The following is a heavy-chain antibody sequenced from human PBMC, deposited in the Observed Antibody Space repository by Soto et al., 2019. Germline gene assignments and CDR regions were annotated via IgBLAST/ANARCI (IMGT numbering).Heavy chain of an antibody. CDR2: ISSSGSIT. Sequence: GGSLRLSCAVSGFTFTDYEMNWVRQAPGKGLEWISYISSSGSITYYADSVQGRFTISRDNAKNSLYLQMNSLRVEDTAVYYCARSPFLECNWAQGTLVTVSS. D-gene: IGHD3-3*02. CDR3: ARSPFLECN. V-gene: IGHV3-48*03. CDR1: GFTFTDYE. J-gene: IGHJ4*02.